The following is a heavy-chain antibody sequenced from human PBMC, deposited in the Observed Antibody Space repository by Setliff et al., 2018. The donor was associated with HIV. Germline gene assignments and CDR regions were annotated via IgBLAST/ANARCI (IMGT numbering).Heavy chain of an antibody. CDR1: AGSISSHY. Sequence: PSETLSLTCTVSAGSISSHYWSWIRQPPGKGLEWIGNIYYSGNTNYNPSLKSRVTISVDTSKNQFSLKLSSVTAADTAVYYCARESLRRVSRYFLNWFDPWGQGTLVTVSS. CDR3: ARESLRRVSRYFLNWFDP. V-gene: IGHV4-59*11. J-gene: IGHJ5*02. D-gene: IGHD3-9*01. CDR2: IYYSGNT.